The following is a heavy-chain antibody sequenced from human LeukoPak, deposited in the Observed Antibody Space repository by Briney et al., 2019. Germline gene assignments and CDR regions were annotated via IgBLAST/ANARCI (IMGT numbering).Heavy chain of an antibody. D-gene: IGHD3-22*01. V-gene: IGHV4-31*03. CDR2: ISHSGST. CDR3: AREASYYYDSSGYFGNWYFDL. CDR1: GGSISSGGYF. J-gene: IGHJ2*01. Sequence: SQTLSLTCTVSGGSISSGGYFWSWVRQHPGKGLEWIGYISHSGSTYYNPSLKSRVTISVDTSKNQFSLKLSSVTAADTAVYYCAREASYYYDSSGYFGNWYFDLWGRGTLVTVSS.